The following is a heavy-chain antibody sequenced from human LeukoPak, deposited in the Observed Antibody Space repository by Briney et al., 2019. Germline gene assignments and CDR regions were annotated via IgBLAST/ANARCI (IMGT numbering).Heavy chain of an antibody. D-gene: IGHD3-10*01. CDR1: GFTFSSYW. V-gene: IGHV3-7*01. CDR3: ARVAYYYGSGSYDY. CDR2: IKQDGSEK. J-gene: IGHJ4*02. Sequence: GGSLRLSCAASGFTFSSYWMSWVRQAPWKGLEWVANIKQDGSEKYYVDSVKGRFTISRDNAKNSLYLQMNSLRAEDTAVYYCARVAYYYGSGSYDYWGQGTLVTVSS.